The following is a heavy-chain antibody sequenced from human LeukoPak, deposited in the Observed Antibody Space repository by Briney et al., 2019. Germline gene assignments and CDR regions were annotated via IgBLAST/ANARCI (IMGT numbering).Heavy chain of an antibody. D-gene: IGHD6-13*01. Sequence: GGSLRLSCAASGFTFRSYSMNWVRQAPGKGLEWVSSISSSSSYIYYADSVKGRFTISRDNAKNSLYLQMNSLRAEDTAVYYCARGPLEQQHFGGFDYWGQGTLVTVSS. V-gene: IGHV3-21*01. CDR2: ISSSSSYI. CDR3: ARGPLEQQHFGGFDY. CDR1: GFTFRSYS. J-gene: IGHJ4*02.